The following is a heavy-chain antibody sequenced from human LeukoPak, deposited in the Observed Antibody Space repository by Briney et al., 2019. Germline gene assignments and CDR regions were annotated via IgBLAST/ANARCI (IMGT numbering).Heavy chain of an antibody. D-gene: IGHD2-15*01. V-gene: IGHV1-69*13. CDR2: IIPIFGTA. Sequence: SVKVSCKASGGTFSSYAISWVRQAPGQGLEWMGGIIPIFGTANYAQKFQGRVTITADESTSTAYMELSSLRPEDTAVYYCARAPLRYCSGGSCYPGFDYWGQGTLVTVSS. J-gene: IGHJ4*02. CDR3: ARAPLRYCSGGSCYPGFDY. CDR1: GGTFSSYA.